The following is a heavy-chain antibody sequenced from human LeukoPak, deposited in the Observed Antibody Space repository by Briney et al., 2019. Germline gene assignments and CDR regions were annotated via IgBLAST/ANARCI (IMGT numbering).Heavy chain of an antibody. CDR3: ARGGGMRYYYGSGSPYKT. V-gene: IGHV4-34*01. CDR2: INHSGST. D-gene: IGHD3-10*01. CDR1: GGPFSGHY. J-gene: IGHJ5*02. Sequence: SDTLSLTCAVYGGPFSGHYWRWIRQPPGKGLEWIGEINHSGSTNYNPSLKSRVIISVDTSKNQFSLKLSSVTAADTAVYYCARGGGMRYYYGSGSPYKTWGQGTLVTVSS.